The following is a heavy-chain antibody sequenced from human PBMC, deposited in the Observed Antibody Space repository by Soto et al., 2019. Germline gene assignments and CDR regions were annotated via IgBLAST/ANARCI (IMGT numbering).Heavy chain of an antibody. CDR3: VREELADYYYYGLDI. CDR2: ISTGNGNT. D-gene: IGHD6-19*01. CDR1: GYTFTSYA. V-gene: IGHV1-3*04. Sequence: ASVKVSCKASGYTFTSYAIHWVRQAPGQSLEWMGWISTGNGNTKYSQKFQVRVTLTRDTSASIAYMELSSLRSEDTAVYYCVREELADYYYYGLDIWGQGTTVTVSS. J-gene: IGHJ6*02.